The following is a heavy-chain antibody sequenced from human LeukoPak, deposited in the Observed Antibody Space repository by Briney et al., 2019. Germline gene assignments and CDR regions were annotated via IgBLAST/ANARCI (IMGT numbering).Heavy chain of an antibody. V-gene: IGHV3-53*01. Sequence: GGSLRLSCAASGFTVSSNYMSWVRQAPGKGLEWVSVIYSGGSTYYADFVKGRFTISRDNSKNTLYLQMNSLRAEDTAVYYCARGQSRNDAFDIWGQGTMVTVSS. D-gene: IGHD4-11*01. J-gene: IGHJ3*02. CDR1: GFTVSSNY. CDR2: IYSGGST. CDR3: ARGQSRNDAFDI.